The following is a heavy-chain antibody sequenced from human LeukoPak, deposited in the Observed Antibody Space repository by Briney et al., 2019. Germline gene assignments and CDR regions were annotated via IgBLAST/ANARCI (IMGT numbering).Heavy chain of an antibody. CDR3: AKDQVWIVVGSFDY. Sequence: GGSLRLSCAASGFTFSSYVMNWVRQAPGKGLEWVSVISGGGGSTYYADSVKGRFTISRDNSKNTLFLQMNSLRAEDTAVYYCAKDQVWIVVGSFDYWGQGTLVTVSS. CDR2: ISGGGGST. J-gene: IGHJ4*02. D-gene: IGHD3-22*01. CDR1: GFTFSSYV. V-gene: IGHV3-23*01.